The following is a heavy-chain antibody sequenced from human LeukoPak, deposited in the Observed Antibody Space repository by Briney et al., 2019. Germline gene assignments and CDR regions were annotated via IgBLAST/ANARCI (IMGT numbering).Heavy chain of an antibody. CDR2: IIPIFGTA. Sequence: SVKVSCKASGGTFSSYAISWVRQAPGQGLEWMGGIIPIFGTANYAQKFQGRVTITTDEPTSTAYLELSSLRSEDTAVYYCARGRCSSTSCYTRPNYYYYMDVWGKGTTVTVSS. CDR3: ARGRCSSTSCYTRPNYYYYMDV. D-gene: IGHD2-2*02. V-gene: IGHV1-69*05. CDR1: GGTFSSYA. J-gene: IGHJ6*03.